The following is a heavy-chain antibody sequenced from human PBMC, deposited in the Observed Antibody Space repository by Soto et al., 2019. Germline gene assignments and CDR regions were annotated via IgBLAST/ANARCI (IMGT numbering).Heavy chain of an antibody. V-gene: IGHV3-9*01. CDR2: ISWNGDAT. D-gene: IGHD3-10*01. J-gene: IGHJ4*02. Sequence: EVQLVESGGGLVQPGGSLRLSCAASGFTFDDYAIHWVRQLPGKGLEWVSGISWNGDATGYADSVKGRFTISRDNAKNPLYLQMDSLTSEDTAMYYCANIPLYGSGFDCWGQGTLVTVSA. CDR1: GFTFDDYA. CDR3: ANIPLYGSGFDC.